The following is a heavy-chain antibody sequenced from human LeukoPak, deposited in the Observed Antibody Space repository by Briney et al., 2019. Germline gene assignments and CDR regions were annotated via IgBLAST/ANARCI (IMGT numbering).Heavy chain of an antibody. CDR3: ARVYDGYTKFLFDY. Sequence: ASVKVSCKASGYTFTGYYMHWVRQAPGQGLEWMGIINPSGGSTSYAQKFQGRVTMTRDMSTSTVYMELSSLRSEDTAVYYCARVYDGYTKFLFDYWGREPWSPSPQ. CDR2: INPSGGST. V-gene: IGHV1-46*01. J-gene: IGHJ4*02. CDR1: GYTFTGYY. D-gene: IGHD5-24*01.